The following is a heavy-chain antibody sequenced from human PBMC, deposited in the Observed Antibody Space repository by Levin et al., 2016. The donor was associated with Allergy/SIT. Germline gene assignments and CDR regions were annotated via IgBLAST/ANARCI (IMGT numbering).Heavy chain of an antibody. V-gene: IGHV1-18*04. CDR1: GYTFSSYG. D-gene: IGHD1-26*01. Sequence: ASVKVSCKASGYTFSSYGISWVRQAPGQRPEWMGWISAYNGETNYAQKFQGRVTMTTETSTTVAYMEVRSLRFDDTAVYYCARSRGTYYPESSEYYFDHWGQGTLVTVSS. CDR2: ISAYNGET. J-gene: IGHJ4*02. CDR3: ARSRGTYYPESSEYYFDH.